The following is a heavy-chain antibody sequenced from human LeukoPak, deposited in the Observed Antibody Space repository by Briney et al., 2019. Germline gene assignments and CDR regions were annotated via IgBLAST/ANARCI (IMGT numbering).Heavy chain of an antibody. V-gene: IGHV1-8*01. J-gene: IGHJ3*02. CDR2: MNPNSGNT. CDR1: GYTFTSYD. CDR3: ARGILSDDAFDI. Sequence: ASVKVSCKASGYTFTSYDINWVRQATGQGLEWMGWMNPNSGNTGYVQKFQGRVTMTRNTSISTAYMELSSLRSEDTAVYYYARGILSDDAFDIWGQGTMVTVSS.